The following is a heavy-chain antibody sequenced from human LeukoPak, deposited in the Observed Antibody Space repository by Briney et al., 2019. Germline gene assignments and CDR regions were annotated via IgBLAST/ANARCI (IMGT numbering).Heavy chain of an antibody. CDR1: AYSKNEFY. D-gene: IGHD3-16*01. V-gene: IGHV1-24*01. Sequence: ASVKVSCTVSAYSKNEFYRHWVRQAPGKGLEWMGGFDPQEGKSIYAQKFQGRVSMTDDTFADTVFMELRSLTSEDTAVYYCVLYHLREFGVITGFDSRGQGTLVTVSS. J-gene: IGHJ5*01. CDR2: FDPQEGKS. CDR3: VLYHLREFGVITGFDS.